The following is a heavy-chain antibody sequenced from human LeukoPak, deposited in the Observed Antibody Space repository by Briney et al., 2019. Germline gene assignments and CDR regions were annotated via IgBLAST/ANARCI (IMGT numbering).Heavy chain of an antibody. D-gene: IGHD3-10*01. CDR2: IYHSGST. CDR3: ARYVVSGAGKYYFDY. J-gene: IGHJ4*02. Sequence: SGTLSLTCAVSGGSISSSNWWSWVRQPPGKGLEWIGEIYHSGSTNYNPSLKSRVTISVDKSKNQFSLKLSSVTAADTALYLCARYVVSGAGKYYFDYWGQGSLVTVSS. CDR1: GGSISSSNW. V-gene: IGHV4-4*02.